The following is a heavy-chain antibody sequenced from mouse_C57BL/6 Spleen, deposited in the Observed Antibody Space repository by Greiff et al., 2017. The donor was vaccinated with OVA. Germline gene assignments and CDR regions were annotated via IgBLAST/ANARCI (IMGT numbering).Heavy chain of an antibody. CDR3: TRRYYDYDDYFDY. V-gene: IGHV1-5*01. J-gene: IGHJ2*01. CDR1: GYTFTSYW. Sequence: VQLQQSGTVLARPGASVKMSCKTSGYTFTSYWMHWVKQRPGQGLEWIGAIYPGNSDTSYNQKFKGKAKLTAVTSASTAYMELSSLTNEDSAVYYCTRRYYDYDDYFDYWGQGTTLTVSS. CDR2: IYPGNSDT. D-gene: IGHD2-4*01.